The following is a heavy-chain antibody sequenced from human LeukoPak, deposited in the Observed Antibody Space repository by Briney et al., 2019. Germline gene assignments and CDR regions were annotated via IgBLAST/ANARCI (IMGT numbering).Heavy chain of an antibody. Sequence: GGSLRLSCEASGFTFIDYDMHWVRQVIGQGLEWVSAIGIRGDTHYSGSVKGRFTISRENAESSLYLQMNSLRAEDTAVYYCARGGIQVSGIDEFDYWGQGTLVTVSS. CDR1: GFTFIDYD. V-gene: IGHV3-13*01. CDR3: ARGGIQVSGIDEFDY. D-gene: IGHD6-19*01. CDR2: IGIRGDT. J-gene: IGHJ4*02.